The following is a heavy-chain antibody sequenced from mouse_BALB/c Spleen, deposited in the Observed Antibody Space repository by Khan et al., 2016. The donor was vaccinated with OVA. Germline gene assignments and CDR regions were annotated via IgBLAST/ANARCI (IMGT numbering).Heavy chain of an antibody. V-gene: IGHV1-31*01. CDR1: GYSFTGYF. D-gene: IGHD2-4*01. Sequence: VQLQQSGPDLVKPGASVKISCKASGYSFTGYFMHWVKQSHGKTLVWIGRLNPYNGGTSYNQKFKHMAILTLDKSSSTAYMEFRSLTYEASAVFYCAYDNDDWGEGTLVTVSA. CDR3: AYDNDD. J-gene: IGHJ3*01. CDR2: LNPYNGGT.